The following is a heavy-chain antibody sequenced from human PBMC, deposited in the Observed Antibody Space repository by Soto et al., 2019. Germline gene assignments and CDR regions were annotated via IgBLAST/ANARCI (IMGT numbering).Heavy chain of an antibody. CDR1: GFAFSNYN. CDR2: ISGTGVYI. J-gene: IGHJ5*02. V-gene: IGHV3-21*01. Sequence: GGSLRLSCVASGFAFSNYNMNWVRQAPGKGLEWVSHISGTGVYIHYADAVKGRFTISRDNAKSSVYLQMNSLRAEDTSVYYCAREGALKPFSSWGQGALVTVSS. CDR3: AREGALKPFSS.